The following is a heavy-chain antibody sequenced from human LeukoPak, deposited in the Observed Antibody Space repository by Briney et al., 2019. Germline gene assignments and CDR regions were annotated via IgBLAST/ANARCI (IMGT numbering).Heavy chain of an antibody. CDR3: TRQDPSSSGWYP. Sequence: PGGSLRLSCSASGFTFSIFAMSWVRQAPGKGLEWVSAISNSGGSTYYADSVKGRFAISRDDSKNTLWLRMSSLRADDTAVYYCTRQDPSSSGWYPWGQGTLVTVSS. CDR2: ISNSGGST. V-gene: IGHV3-23*01. CDR1: GFTFSIFA. D-gene: IGHD6-13*01. J-gene: IGHJ5*02.